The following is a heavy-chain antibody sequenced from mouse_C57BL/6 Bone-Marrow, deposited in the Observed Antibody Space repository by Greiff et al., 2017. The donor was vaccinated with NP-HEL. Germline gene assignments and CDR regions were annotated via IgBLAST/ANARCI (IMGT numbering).Heavy chain of an antibody. V-gene: IGHV2-9-1*01. CDR3: ARKFTGSGSRRDYYAMDY. CDR2: IWTGGGT. D-gene: IGHD1-1*01. J-gene: IGHJ4*01. CDR1: GFSLTSYA. Sequence: QVQLKQSGPGLVAPSQSLSITCTVSGFSLTSYAISWVRQPPGKGLEWLGVIWTGGGTNYNSALKSRLSISKDNSKSQVFLKMNSLQTDDTARYYCARKFTGSGSRRDYYAMDYWGQGTSVTVSS.